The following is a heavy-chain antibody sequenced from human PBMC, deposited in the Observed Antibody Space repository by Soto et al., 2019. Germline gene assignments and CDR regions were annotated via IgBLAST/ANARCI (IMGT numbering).Heavy chain of an antibody. V-gene: IGHV3-23*01. CDR1: RFTFSTYA. CDR3: AKSLFGGPDI. CDR2: ISGGGGDT. Sequence: PXGSLRLSCAASRFTFSTYAMSWVRQAPGKGLEWVSGISGGGGDTSYADSVRGRFTCSRDNSKNTLYLQMNSLRAEDTALYYCAKSLFGGPDIWGQGTMVTV. J-gene: IGHJ3*02. D-gene: IGHD2-15*01.